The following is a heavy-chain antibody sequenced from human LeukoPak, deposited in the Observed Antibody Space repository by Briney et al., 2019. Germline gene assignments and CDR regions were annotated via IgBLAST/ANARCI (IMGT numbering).Heavy chain of an antibody. CDR2: ISYDGSNK. CDR3: AKDTGYSTGWYAVDY. D-gene: IGHD6-19*01. CDR1: GFTFSSYG. V-gene: IGHV3-30*18. J-gene: IGHJ4*02. Sequence: GGSLRLSCAASGFTFSSYGMHWVRQAPGKGLEWVAVISYDGSNKYYADSVKGRFTISRDSSKNTLYLQMNSLRADDTAIYYCAKDTGYSTGWYAVDYWGQGTLVTVSS.